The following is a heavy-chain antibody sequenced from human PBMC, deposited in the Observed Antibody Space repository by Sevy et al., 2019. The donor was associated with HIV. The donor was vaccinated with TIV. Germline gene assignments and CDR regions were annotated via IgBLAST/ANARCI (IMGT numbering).Heavy chain of an antibody. CDR2: LSYDGSDK. J-gene: IGHJ4*02. CDR3: AKGVGSTPPFDY. Sequence: GGSLRLSCAASGFTFRTYGMHWVRQAPGKGLEWVAVLSYDGSDKYYADSVKGRFTMSRDNSKNTLYLQMNSLRNEDTAIYYCAKGVGSTPPFDYWGQGTLVTVSS. V-gene: IGHV3-30*18. CDR1: GFTFRTYG. D-gene: IGHD1-26*01.